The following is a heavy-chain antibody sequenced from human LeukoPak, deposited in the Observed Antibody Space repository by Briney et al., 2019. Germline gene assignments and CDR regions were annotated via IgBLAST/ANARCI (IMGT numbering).Heavy chain of an antibody. CDR1: GFPFSSYA. CDR2: ISYDGSNK. Sequence: GGSLRLSCSASGFPFSSYAMHWVRQAPGKGLEWVAVISYDGSNKYYADSVKGRFTISRDNSKNTLYLQMNSLRAEDTAVYYCARVGGSNAFDIWGQGTMVIVSS. V-gene: IGHV3-30-3*01. D-gene: IGHD1-26*01. CDR3: ARVGGSNAFDI. J-gene: IGHJ3*02.